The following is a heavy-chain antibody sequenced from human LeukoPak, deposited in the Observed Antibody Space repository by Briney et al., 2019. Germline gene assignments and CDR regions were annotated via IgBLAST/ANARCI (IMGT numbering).Heavy chain of an antibody. CDR1: GFTLRSYW. CDR2: INGDESVR. Sequence: GESLRLSCAASGFTLRSYWMDWVRQAPRKGLEWVAIINGDESVRNYVDAVEGRFTISRDNAKNSLYLQMNSLRAEDTAVYYCVRDPAYGAFDIWGQGTMVTVSS. J-gene: IGHJ3*02. CDR3: VRDPAYGAFDI. D-gene: IGHD4-17*01. V-gene: IGHV3-7*03.